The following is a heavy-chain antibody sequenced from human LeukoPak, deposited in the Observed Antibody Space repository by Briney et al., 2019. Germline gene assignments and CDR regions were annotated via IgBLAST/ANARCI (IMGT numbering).Heavy chain of an antibody. J-gene: IGHJ6*02. V-gene: IGHV1-46*01. CDR3: ARDTRTMTAVTRGQHYYYGLDV. Sequence: ASVKVSCKASGYTFTNYYLHWVRQAPGHGLEWMAIINPSDGGTYYEQELQGRVTVTRDTSTSTVYMELSRLRSEDTAVYYCARDTRTMTAVTRGQHYYYGLDVSGQGTTVTVSS. CDR2: INPSDGGT. CDR1: GYTFTNYY. D-gene: IGHD4-17*01.